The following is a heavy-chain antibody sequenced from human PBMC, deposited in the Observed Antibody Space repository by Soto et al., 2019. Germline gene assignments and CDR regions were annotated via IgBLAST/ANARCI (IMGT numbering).Heavy chain of an antibody. CDR1: GNTVPNYA. CDR2: ISAYNGNT. CDR3: ARVDTAMVTGD. Sequence: ASVKVSCKASGNTVPNYAIHWVRQAPGQRLEWMGWISAYNGNTNYAQKLQGRVTMTTDTSTSTAYMELRSLRSDDTAVYYCARVDTAMVTGDWGQGTRVTVAS. J-gene: IGHJ4*02. D-gene: IGHD5-18*01. V-gene: IGHV1-18*01.